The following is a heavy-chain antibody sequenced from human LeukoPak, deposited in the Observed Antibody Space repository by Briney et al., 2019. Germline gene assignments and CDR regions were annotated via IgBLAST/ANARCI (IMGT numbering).Heavy chain of an antibody. CDR2: MNPNSGNT. CDR3: ARAIRNQLLSDY. V-gene: IGHV1-8*01. Sequence: ASVKVSCNTSGYTFSSYDVIWVRLAPGQGLEWMGWMNPNSGNTGYAQKFQGRVTMTGNTSISTAYMELSSLISDDTAVYYCARAIRNQLLSDYWGQGTLVTVSS. D-gene: IGHD2-2*01. J-gene: IGHJ4*02. CDR1: GYTFSSYD.